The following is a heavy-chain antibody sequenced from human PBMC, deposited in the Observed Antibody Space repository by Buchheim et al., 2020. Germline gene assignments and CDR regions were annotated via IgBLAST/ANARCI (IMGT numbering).Heavy chain of an antibody. CDR3: ASLKLLSSPDY. V-gene: IGHV3-74*01. D-gene: IGHD2-2*01. J-gene: IGHJ4*02. CDR2: INSDGSST. CDR1: GFTFSSYW. Sequence: EVQLVESGGGLVQPGGSLRLSCAASGFTFSSYWMHWVRQAPGKGLVWVSRINSDGSSTSYADYVKGRFTISRDKGKKMLYLQMNSLRAEDTAVYYCASLKLLSSPDYWGQGTL.